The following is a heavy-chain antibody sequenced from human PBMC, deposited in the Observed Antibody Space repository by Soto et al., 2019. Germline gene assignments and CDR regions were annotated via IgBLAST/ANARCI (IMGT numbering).Heavy chain of an antibody. J-gene: IGHJ5*02. D-gene: IGHD2-2*01. CDR3: TRAVRVDP. V-gene: IGHV3-49*03. CDR2: IRSKAYGGTT. CDR1: GFNFGDYA. Sequence: SLRLSCTPSGFNFGDYAMSWFRQAPGKGLEWVGFIRSKAYGGTTEYAASVRGRFTISRDDSKSIAYLQMNSLKAEDTAVYYCTRAVRVDPWGQGTLVTVSS.